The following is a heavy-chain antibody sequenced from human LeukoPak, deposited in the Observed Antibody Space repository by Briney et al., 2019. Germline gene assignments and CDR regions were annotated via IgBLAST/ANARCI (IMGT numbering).Heavy chain of an antibody. CDR1: GFTFSDYY. CDR3: ASGDYYDSSGYYYLNGADY. J-gene: IGHJ4*02. Sequence: GGSLRLSCAASGFTFSDYYMNWIRQAPGKALERVSYISSSVSTIYYADSVKGRFTISRDNAKNSLYLQMNSLRAEDTAVYYCASGDYYDSSGYYYLNGADYWGQGTLVTVSS. D-gene: IGHD3-22*01. V-gene: IGHV3-11*04. CDR2: ISSSVSTI.